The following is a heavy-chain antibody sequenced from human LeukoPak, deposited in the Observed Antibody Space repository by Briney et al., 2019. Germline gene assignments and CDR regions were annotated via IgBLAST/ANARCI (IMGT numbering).Heavy chain of an antibody. Sequence: SETLSLTCTVSGGSISNYYWSWIRQPPGEGLEWIGYISYSGSSNYNPSLKSRVTISVDTSRNQFSLKLSSLTAADTAVYYCARETSSRFFDYWGQGTLLTVSS. J-gene: IGHJ4*02. V-gene: IGHV4-59*01. CDR2: ISYSGSS. CDR3: ARETSSRFFDY. CDR1: GGSISNYY.